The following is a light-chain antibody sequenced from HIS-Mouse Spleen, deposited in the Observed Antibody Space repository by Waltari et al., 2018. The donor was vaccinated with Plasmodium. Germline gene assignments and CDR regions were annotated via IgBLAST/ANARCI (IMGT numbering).Light chain of an antibody. V-gene: IGLV3-10*01. J-gene: IGLJ3*02. CDR3: YSTDSSGNHRV. Sequence: SYELTQPPSVSVSPGQTARITCSGDALPNKYAYWYQQKSGQAPGLVIYEDRKRPSGIPERFSGSSSGTMATLTISGAQVEDEADYYCYSTDSSGNHRVFGGGTKLTVL. CDR1: ALPNKY. CDR2: EDR.